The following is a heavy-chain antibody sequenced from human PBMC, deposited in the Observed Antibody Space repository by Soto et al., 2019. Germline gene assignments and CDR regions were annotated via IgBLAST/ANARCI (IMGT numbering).Heavy chain of an antibody. CDR3: AREXMPLTNDWYFXL. J-gene: IGHJ2*01. CDR2: IFDSGST. V-gene: IGHV4-30-4*01. CDR1: GGSISGGVHS. Sequence: SETLSLTCTVSGGSISGGVHSWSWIRQPPGKGLEWIGHIFDSGSTYYNPSLKSRLTISVDTSKNQFSLRLSSVTAADTAVYYCAREXMPLTNDWYFXLWGRGTLVXVS. D-gene: IGHD2-8*01.